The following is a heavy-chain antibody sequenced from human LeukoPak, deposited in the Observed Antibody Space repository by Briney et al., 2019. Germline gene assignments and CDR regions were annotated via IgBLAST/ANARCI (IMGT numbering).Heavy chain of an antibody. D-gene: IGHD3-22*01. CDR1: EFTFSSYW. CDR2: IKEDGSEK. Sequence: GGSLRLSCAASEFTFSSYWMNWVRQAPGKGLEWVANIKEDGSEKYYVDSVKGRFTISRDNAKKTLYLEMNSLRVEDTAIYYCAKDHVGIAMIVMVLDSWGQGTLVTVSS. J-gene: IGHJ4*02. V-gene: IGHV3-7*03. CDR3: AKDHVGIAMIVMVLDS.